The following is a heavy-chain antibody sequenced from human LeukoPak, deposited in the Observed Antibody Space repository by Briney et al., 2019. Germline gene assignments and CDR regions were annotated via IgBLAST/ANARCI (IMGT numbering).Heavy chain of an antibody. V-gene: IGHV3-53*01. J-gene: IGHJ5*02. CDR1: GFTVSSNY. CDR3: ARDFAAIFGVVSTS. Sequence: GGSLRLSCAASGFTVSSNYMSWVRQAPGKGLEWVSVIYSGGSTYYADSVKGRFTISRDNSKNTLYLQMNSLRAEDTAVYYCARDFAAIFGVVSTSWGQGTLVTVSS. D-gene: IGHD3-3*01. CDR2: IYSGGST.